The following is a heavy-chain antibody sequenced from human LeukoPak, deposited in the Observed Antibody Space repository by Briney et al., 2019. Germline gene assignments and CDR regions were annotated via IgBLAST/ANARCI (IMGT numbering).Heavy chain of an antibody. V-gene: IGHV3-15*01. CDR2: IKSKSDGGTT. J-gene: IGHJ4*02. CDR3: TTDLLDY. Sequence: GGSLRLSCAASGFTVSTAGFTFNNAWMSWVRHAPGKGLECVGRIKSKSDGGTTDYGAPVKGRFTFSRDDSKNTVYLQMNSLKTEYTAVYYCTTDLLDYWGQGTLVSVSS. CDR1: GFTVSTAGFTFNNAW.